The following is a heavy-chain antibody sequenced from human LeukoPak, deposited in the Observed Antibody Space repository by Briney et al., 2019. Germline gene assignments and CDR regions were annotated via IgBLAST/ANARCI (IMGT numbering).Heavy chain of an antibody. V-gene: IGHV4-59*01. Sequence: PSETLSLTCTVSGGSISSYYWSWIRQPPGKGLEWIGYIYYSGSTNYNPSLKSRVTISVDTSKNQFSLKLSSVTAADTAVYYCARPAVGAFDIWGQGTMVTVSS. D-gene: IGHD2-15*01. CDR2: IYYSGST. CDR3: ARPAVGAFDI. CDR1: GGSISSYY. J-gene: IGHJ3*02.